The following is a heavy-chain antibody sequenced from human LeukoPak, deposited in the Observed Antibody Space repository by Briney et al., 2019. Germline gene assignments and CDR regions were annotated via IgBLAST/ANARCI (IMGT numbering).Heavy chain of an antibody. CDR2: ISGSGGST. CDR3: AKDFRRIVGELDY. V-gene: IGHV3-23*01. J-gene: IGHJ4*02. CDR1: GFTFSSYA. Sequence: PGGSLRLSCAASGFTFSSYAMSWVRQAPGKGLEWVSAISGSGGSTYYADSVKGRFTISRDNSKNTLYLQMNSLRVEDTAVYYCAKDFRRIVGELDYWGQGTLVTVSS. D-gene: IGHD1-26*01.